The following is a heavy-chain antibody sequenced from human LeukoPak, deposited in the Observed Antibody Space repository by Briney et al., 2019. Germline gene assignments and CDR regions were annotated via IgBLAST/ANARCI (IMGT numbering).Heavy chain of an antibody. D-gene: IGHD1-26*01. V-gene: IGHV4-4*02. CDR2: IYHGGST. Sequence: PSETLSLTCAVSGGSISGSKWWSWVRQPPGKGLEWIGEIYHGGSTNYNPPLKSRVTISVDKSKNQFSLKLSSVTAADTAVYYCANIVGASGYWGQGTLVTVSS. CDR1: GGSISGSKW. J-gene: IGHJ4*02. CDR3: ANIVGASGY.